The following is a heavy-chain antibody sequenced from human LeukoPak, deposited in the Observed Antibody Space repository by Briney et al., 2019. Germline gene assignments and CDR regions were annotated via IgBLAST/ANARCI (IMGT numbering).Heavy chain of an antibody. J-gene: IGHJ6*03. Sequence: ASVKVSCKASGYTFSGYYMHWVRQAPGQGLEWMGWINPKSGGTNEAQKFHDRVTMTRDTSIRTAYMEVSRLRSDDTAVYFCARGSDYDDYFYMDFWGKGTTVTVSS. CDR3: ARGSDYDDYFYMDF. V-gene: IGHV1-2*02. CDR2: INPKSGGT. CDR1: GYTFSGYY.